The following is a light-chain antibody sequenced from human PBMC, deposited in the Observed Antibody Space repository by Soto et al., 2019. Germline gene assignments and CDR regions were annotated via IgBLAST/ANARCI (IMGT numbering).Light chain of an antibody. CDR1: QDISKN. V-gene: IGKV1-12*01. J-gene: IGKJ4*01. CDR3: QQTKGFPLT. Sequence: DIQMTQSPSSLFPSVGARVPIPGRASQDISKNLAWYQQIPGKAPKLLIFAASTLQSGVPSRCSASGSGTYFILTVGGLQPEDAATYYCQQTKGFPLTFGGGTKVDIK. CDR2: AAS.